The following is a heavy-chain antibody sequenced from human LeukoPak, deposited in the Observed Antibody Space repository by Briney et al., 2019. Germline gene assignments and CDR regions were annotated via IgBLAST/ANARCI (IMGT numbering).Heavy chain of an antibody. V-gene: IGHV4-59*10. Sequence: ASETLSLTCAVYGGSFSGYQWTWIRQPAGKGLEWIGRIYTSGSTNYNPSLKSRVTISVDTSKNQFSLKLSSVTAADTAVYYCAGQNAPDLAYCGGDCYLSWFDPWGQGTLVTVSS. D-gene: IGHD2-21*02. J-gene: IGHJ5*02. CDR3: AGQNAPDLAYCGGDCYLSWFDP. CDR1: GGSFSGYQ. CDR2: IYTSGST.